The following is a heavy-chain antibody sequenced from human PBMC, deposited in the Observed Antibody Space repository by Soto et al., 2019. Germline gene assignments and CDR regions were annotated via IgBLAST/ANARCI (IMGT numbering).Heavy chain of an antibody. Sequence: VQLVESGGGLVQPGGSLRLSCAASGFTFSSYSMNWVRQAPGKGLEWVSYISSSSSTIYYADSVKGRFTISRDNAKNSLYLHMNSLRDEDTAVYYCARGVGSLQYWGQGTLVTVSS. V-gene: IGHV3-48*02. J-gene: IGHJ4*02. CDR1: GFTFSSYS. CDR3: ARGVGSLQY. D-gene: IGHD6-13*01. CDR2: ISSSSSTI.